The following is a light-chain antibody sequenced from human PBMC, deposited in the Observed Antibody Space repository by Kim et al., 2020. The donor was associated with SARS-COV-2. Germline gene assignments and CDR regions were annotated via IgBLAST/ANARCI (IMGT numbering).Light chain of an antibody. CDR3: PVWDSTTTV. CDR2: QDT. Sequence: SYELTQPPSVSVSPGQTASITCSGDRLGHKYVCWYRHKPGQPPEVVIYQDTQRPSGIPERFSGSNSGNTATLTISGTQDVDEADYYCPVWDSTTTVFGGG. V-gene: IGLV3-1*01. CDR1: RLGHKY. J-gene: IGLJ2*01.